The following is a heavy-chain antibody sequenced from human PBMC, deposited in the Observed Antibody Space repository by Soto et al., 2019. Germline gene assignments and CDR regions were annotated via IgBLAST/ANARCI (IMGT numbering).Heavy chain of an antibody. V-gene: IGHV3-23*01. D-gene: IGHD2-2*01. CDR2: ISGGGGST. Sequence: GGSLRLSCAASGFTFSSFAMSWVRQAPGKGLEWVSAISGGGGSTYYADSVKGRFTISRDNSKNTLYLQMNSLRAEDTAVYYCAKHPRFDVVVAAAKTFHYYYYMDVWGKGTTVTVSS. J-gene: IGHJ6*03. CDR3: AKHPRFDVVVAAAKTFHYYYYMDV. CDR1: GFTFSSFA.